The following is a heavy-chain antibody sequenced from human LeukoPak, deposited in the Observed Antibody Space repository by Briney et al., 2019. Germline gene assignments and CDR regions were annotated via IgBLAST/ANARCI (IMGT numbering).Heavy chain of an antibody. CDR3: ARQWGINDYGDPYYFDY. CDR2: IKQDGSKK. J-gene: IGHJ4*02. D-gene: IGHD4-17*01. Sequence: GGSLRLSCAASGFTFSDYWMSWVRQAPGKGLEWVANIKQDGSKKYYVDSVRGRFTISRDNAKNSLYLQMNSLRAEDTAVYYCARQWGINDYGDPYYFDYWGQGTLVTVSS. V-gene: IGHV3-7*01. CDR1: GFTFSDYW.